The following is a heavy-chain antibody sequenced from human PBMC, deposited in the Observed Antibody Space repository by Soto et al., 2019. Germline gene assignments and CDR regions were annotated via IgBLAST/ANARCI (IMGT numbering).Heavy chain of an antibody. CDR1: GFTFSSYS. Sequence: EVQLVECGGGLVKPGGSLRLSCVDSGFTFSSYSMNWVRQAPGKGLEWVSSISAYSSPIFYADSVKGRFTISRDNAKNSLYLQMNSLRVGDTAVYYCVRGGRGYTRDDVFDIWGQGTMVTVSS. V-gene: IGHV3-21*06. CDR2: ISAYSSPI. D-gene: IGHD2-2*02. J-gene: IGHJ3*02. CDR3: VRGGRGYTRDDVFDI.